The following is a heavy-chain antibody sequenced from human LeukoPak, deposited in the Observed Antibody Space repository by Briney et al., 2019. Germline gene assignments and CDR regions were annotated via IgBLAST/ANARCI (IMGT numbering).Heavy chain of an antibody. V-gene: IGHV1-18*01. Sequence: GASVKVPCKTSGYTFSNYGLTWVRQAPGQGLEWMGWISGHNGDTRYAQKVQGRITVTTDTSTSTAYMELRSLRSDDTAVYYCAREIWNSRDTSGPLDPWGQGTLVTVSS. CDR3: AREIWNSRDTSGPLDP. CDR1: GYTFSNYG. CDR2: ISGHNGDT. D-gene: IGHD6-19*01. J-gene: IGHJ5*02.